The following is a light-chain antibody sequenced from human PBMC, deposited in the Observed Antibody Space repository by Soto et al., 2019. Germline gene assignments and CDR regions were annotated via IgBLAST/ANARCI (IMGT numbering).Light chain of an antibody. CDR3: QQYNDWPTIT. CDR2: GGS. CDR1: KSVRSD. V-gene: IGKV3-15*01. Sequence: EIVMTQSPATLSVPPGDSATFSCRASKSVRSDLAWYQQKPGQAPRLLIYGGSIRAADIPHRFSGSGSGTEFTLTISTLQSEDFAVYYCQQYNDWPTITFGQGTRLET. J-gene: IGKJ5*01.